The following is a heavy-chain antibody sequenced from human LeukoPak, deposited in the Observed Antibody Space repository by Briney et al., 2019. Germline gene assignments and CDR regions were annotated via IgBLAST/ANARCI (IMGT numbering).Heavy chain of an antibody. D-gene: IGHD1-7*01. V-gene: IGHV1-8*01. CDR2: MNPNSGNT. J-gene: IGHJ6*02. CDR3: AGNWNYPGPYYYYGMDV. Sequence: ASVKVSCKASGYTFTSYDINWVRQATGQGLEWMGWMNPNSGNTGYAQKFQGRVTMTRNTSISTAYMELSSLRSEDTAVYYCAGNWNYPGPYYYYGMDVWGQGTMVTVSS. CDR1: GYTFTSYD.